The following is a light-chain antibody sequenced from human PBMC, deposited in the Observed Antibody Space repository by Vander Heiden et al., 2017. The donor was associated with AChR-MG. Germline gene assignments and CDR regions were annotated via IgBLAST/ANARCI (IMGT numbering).Light chain of an antibody. V-gene: IGLV1-40*01. CDR2: DNN. CDR3: QSYDTSLSGWV. J-gene: IGLJ3*02. CDR1: SSNIGAGYD. Sequence: QSVLPQPPSVSGAPGQRVTISCTVSSSNIGAGYDVHWYQQLPETAPKLLIYDNNNRPSGVPDRFSASKSGTSASLAITGLQAEDEADYYCQSYDTSLSGWVFGGGTKLTVL.